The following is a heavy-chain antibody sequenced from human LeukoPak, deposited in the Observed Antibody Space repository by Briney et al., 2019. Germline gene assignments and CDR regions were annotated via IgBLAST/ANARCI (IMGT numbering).Heavy chain of an antibody. CDR2: ISYDGSNK. CDR1: GFTFSSYG. Sequence: GGSLRLSCAASGFTFSSYGMHWVRQAPGKGLEWVAVISYDGSNKYYADSVKGRFTISRDNSKNTLYLQMNSLRAEDTAVYYCAKDVFDYVWGSYLPPDYWGQGTLVTVSS. CDR3: AKDVFDYVWGSYLPPDY. D-gene: IGHD3-16*02. V-gene: IGHV3-30*18. J-gene: IGHJ4*02.